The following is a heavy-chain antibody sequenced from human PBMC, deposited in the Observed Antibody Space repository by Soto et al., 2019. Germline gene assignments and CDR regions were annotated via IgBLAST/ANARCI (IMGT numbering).Heavy chain of an antibody. CDR2: INAGNGNT. CDR3: ARARITMVRGVIPSDY. V-gene: IGHV1-3*01. D-gene: IGHD3-10*01. Sequence: GASVKVSCKASGYTFTSYAMHWVRQAPGQRLEWMGWINAGNGNTKYSQKFQGRVTITRDTSASTAYMELSSLRSEDTAVYYCARARITMVRGVIPSDYWGQGTLVTVSS. CDR1: GYTFTSYA. J-gene: IGHJ4*02.